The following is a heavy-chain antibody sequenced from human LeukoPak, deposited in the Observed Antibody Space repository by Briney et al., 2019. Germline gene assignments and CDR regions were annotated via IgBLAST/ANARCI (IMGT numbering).Heavy chain of an antibody. CDR3: ARDDSLLWFGELSLGLDY. CDR1: GFTFSSDA. J-gene: IGHJ4*02. Sequence: PGGSLRLSCAASGFTFSSDAMSWVRQAPGKGLEWVSAISGSGGSTYYAHSVKGRFTISRDNSKNTLYLQMNSLRAEDTAVYYCARDDSLLWFGELSLGLDYWGQGTLVTVSS. V-gene: IGHV3-23*01. D-gene: IGHD3-10*01. CDR2: ISGSGGST.